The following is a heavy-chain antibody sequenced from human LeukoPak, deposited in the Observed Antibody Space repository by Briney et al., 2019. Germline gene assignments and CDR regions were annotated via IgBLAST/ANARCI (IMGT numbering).Heavy chain of an antibody. CDR3: AKDYSYGGFDY. CDR1: GFTFNIYG. D-gene: IGHD1-26*01. V-gene: IGHV3-43*01. J-gene: IGHJ4*02. Sequence: GGTLRLSCVASGFTFNIYGMSWVRQAPGKGLEWVSLISWDGGSAYYADSVKGRFTISRDNSKNSLYLQMNSLRTEDTALYYCAKDYSYGGFDYWGQGTLVTVSS. CDR2: ISWDGGSA.